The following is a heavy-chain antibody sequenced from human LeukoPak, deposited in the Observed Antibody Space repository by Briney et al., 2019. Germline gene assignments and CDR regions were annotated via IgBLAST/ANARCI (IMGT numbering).Heavy chain of an antibody. CDR2: IYSGGST. CDR3: ARGYGDYSLYYFDY. CDR1: GFTVSSNY. J-gene: IGHJ4*02. V-gene: IGHV3-53*05. Sequence: PGGSLRLSCAASGFTVSSNYMSWVRQAPGKGLEWVSVIYSGGSTYYADSVKGRFTISRDNSKNTLYLQMNSLRAEDTAVYYCARGYGDYSLYYFDYWGQGTLVTVSS. D-gene: IGHD4-17*01.